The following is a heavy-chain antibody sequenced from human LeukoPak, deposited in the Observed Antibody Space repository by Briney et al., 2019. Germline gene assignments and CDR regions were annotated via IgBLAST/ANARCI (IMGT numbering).Heavy chain of an antibody. J-gene: IGHJ5*02. CDR2: IIPIFGTA. D-gene: IGHD6-19*01. V-gene: IGHV1-69*05. Sequence: SVKVSCKASGGTFSSYAISWVRQAPGQGLEWMGGIIPIFGTANYAQKFQGRVPITTDESTRTAYMELSSLRSEDTAVYYCARGGSGSIHNWFDPWGQGTLVTVSS. CDR1: GGTFSSYA. CDR3: ARGGSGSIHNWFDP.